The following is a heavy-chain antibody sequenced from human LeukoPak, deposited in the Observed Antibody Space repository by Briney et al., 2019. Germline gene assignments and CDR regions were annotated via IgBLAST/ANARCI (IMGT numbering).Heavy chain of an antibody. V-gene: IGHV3-74*01. J-gene: IGHJ5*02. CDR3: AREVSVAAPNWFDP. D-gene: IGHD6-19*01. Sequence: PGGSLRLSCAASGFTFSSYWMHWVRQAPGKGLVWVSRISSEGSSISYADSVKGRFTISRDNAKNSLYLQMNSLRAEDTAVYYCAREVSVAAPNWFDPWGQGTLVTVSS. CDR2: ISSEGSSI. CDR1: GFTFSSYW.